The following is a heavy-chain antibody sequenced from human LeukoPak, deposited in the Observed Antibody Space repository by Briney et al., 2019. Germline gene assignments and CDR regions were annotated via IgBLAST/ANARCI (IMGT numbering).Heavy chain of an antibody. CDR1: GFSFSDNF. CDR2: INSGGDTI. CDR3: RGGSGWTFNH. Sequence: GGSLRLSCTASGFSFSDNFMGWLRQAPGKGLEWVSYINSGGDTIHYSGAVKGRFSISRDNSKRLLYLHMSRLRIDDTALYCARGGSGWTFNHWGQGTWSPSPQ. V-gene: IGHV3-11*01. J-gene: IGHJ4*02. D-gene: IGHD2/OR15-2a*01.